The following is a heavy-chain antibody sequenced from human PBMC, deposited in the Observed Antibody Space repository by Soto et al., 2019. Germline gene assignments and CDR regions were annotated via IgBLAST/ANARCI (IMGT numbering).Heavy chain of an antibody. CDR1: GFTVSSNY. CDR3: ARIAAAGNWYFDL. Sequence: EVQLVESGGGLVQPGGSLRLSCAASGFTVSSNYMSWVRQAPGKGLEWVPVIYSGGSTYYADSVKGRFTISRDNSKNTLYLQMNSLRAEDTAVYYCARIAAAGNWYFDLWGRGTLVTVSS. CDR2: IYSGGST. V-gene: IGHV3-66*01. J-gene: IGHJ2*01. D-gene: IGHD6-13*01.